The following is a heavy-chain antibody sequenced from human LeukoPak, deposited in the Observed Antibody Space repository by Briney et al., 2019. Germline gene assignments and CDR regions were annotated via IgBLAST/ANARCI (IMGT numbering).Heavy chain of an antibody. Sequence: GGSLRLSCAASGFTFSNYWTSWVRQAPGKGLEWVANINQDGSEEYYVDSVKGRFTVSRDSAKNSLYLQMNSLRAEDTAVYYCARDGRYISDYWGQGTLVIVSS. J-gene: IGHJ4*02. CDR1: GFTFSNYW. V-gene: IGHV3-7*05. CDR3: ARDGRYISDY. D-gene: IGHD1-26*01. CDR2: INQDGSEE.